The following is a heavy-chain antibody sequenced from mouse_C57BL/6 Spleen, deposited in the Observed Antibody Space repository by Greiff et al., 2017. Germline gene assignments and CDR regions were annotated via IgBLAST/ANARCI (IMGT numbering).Heavy chain of an antibody. D-gene: IGHD2-14*01. CDR3: TRDIGMAHFDY. CDR1: GFTFSSYA. CDR2: ISSGGDYI. V-gene: IGHV5-9-1*02. J-gene: IGHJ2*01. Sequence: EVQGVESGEGLVKPGGSLKLSCAASGFTFSSYAMSWVRQTPERRLEWVAYISSGGDYIYYADTVKGRFTISRDNARNTLYLQMSSLKSEDTAMYYCTRDIGMAHFDYWGQGTTLTVSS.